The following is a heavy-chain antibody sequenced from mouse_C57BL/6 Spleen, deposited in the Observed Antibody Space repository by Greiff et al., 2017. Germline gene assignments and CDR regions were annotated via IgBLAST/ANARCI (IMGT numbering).Heavy chain of an antibody. Sequence: EVKLQQSGPELVKPGASVKISCKASGYTFTDYYMNWVKQSHGKSLEWIGDINPNNGGTSYNQKFKGKATLTVDKSSSTAYMELRSLTSEDSAVYYCARWSSPYAMDYWGQGTSVTVSS. CDR1: GYTFTDYY. V-gene: IGHV1-26*01. J-gene: IGHJ4*01. D-gene: IGHD1-1*01. CDR3: ARWSSPYAMDY. CDR2: INPNNGGT.